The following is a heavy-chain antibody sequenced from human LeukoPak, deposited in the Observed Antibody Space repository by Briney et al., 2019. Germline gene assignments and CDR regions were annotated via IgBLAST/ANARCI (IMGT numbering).Heavy chain of an antibody. J-gene: IGHJ4*02. Sequence: GRSLRLSCAASGFTFSSYAMHWVRQAPGRGLEWVAVISYDGSNKYYADSVKGRFTISRDNSKNTLYLQMNSLRAEDTAVYYCARDGAPGWELLYGYFDYWGQGTLVTVSS. D-gene: IGHD1-26*01. CDR2: ISYDGSNK. CDR1: GFTFSSYA. CDR3: ARDGAPGWELLYGYFDY. V-gene: IGHV3-30*01.